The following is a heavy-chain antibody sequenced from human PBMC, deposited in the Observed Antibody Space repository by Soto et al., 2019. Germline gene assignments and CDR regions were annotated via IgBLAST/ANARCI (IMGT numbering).Heavy chain of an antibody. Sequence: WESLGIACASSDFTFSSYEMCWVRQAPGKGLEWVSYISPSGSTIYYADSVKGRFTISRDNSKNSLYLQMNSLRAEDTAVYYCARASVVVVDGFDYWGQGTLVTVSS. CDR1: DFTFSSYE. D-gene: IGHD2-15*01. CDR2: ISPSGSTI. V-gene: IGHV3-48*03. CDR3: ARASVVVVDGFDY. J-gene: IGHJ4*02.